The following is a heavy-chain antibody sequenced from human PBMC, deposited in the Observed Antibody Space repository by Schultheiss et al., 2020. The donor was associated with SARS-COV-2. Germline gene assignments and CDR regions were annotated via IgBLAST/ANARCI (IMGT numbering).Heavy chain of an antibody. D-gene: IGHD5-12*01. CDR2: ISSSSSYT. CDR1: GFTFSSYG. V-gene: IGHV3-21*05. Sequence: GGSLRLSCAASGFTFSSYGMHWVRQAPGKGLEWVSYISSSSSYTNYADSVKGRFTISRDNSKNTLYLQMNSLRAEDTAVYYCAKWLALGFRGMDVWGQGTTVTVSS. J-gene: IGHJ6*02. CDR3: AKWLALGFRGMDV.